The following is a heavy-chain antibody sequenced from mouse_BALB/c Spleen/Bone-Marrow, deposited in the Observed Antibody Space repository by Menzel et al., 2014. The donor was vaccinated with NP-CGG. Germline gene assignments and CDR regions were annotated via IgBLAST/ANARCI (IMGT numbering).Heavy chain of an antibody. CDR2: ISSGSSTI. J-gene: IGHJ2*01. CDR1: GFTFSSFG. D-gene: IGHD1-1*01. Sequence: VMLVESGGGLVQPGGSRKLSCAASGFTFSSFGMHWVRQAPEKWLEWVAYISSGSSTIYYADTVMGRFTISRDNPKNTLFLQMTSLRSEDTAMYYCARSGSSYGYFDYWGQGTTLTVSS. CDR3: ARSGSSYGYFDY. V-gene: IGHV5-17*02.